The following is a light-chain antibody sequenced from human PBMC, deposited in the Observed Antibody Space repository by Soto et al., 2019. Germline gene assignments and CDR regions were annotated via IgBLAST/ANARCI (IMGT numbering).Light chain of an antibody. CDR2: WAS. J-gene: IGKJ4*01. Sequence: DIVMTQSPDSLAVSLGEMATINCKSSQSVLHTSYNKNYLDWYHQQPGHPPKVLIYWASTRESGVHDRFSGRGSGTDFTLTISDLQAEDVAVYYFQQSYSSPLTFGGGTQVEIK. V-gene: IGKV4-1*01. CDR3: QQSYSSPLT. CDR1: QSVLHTSYNKNY.